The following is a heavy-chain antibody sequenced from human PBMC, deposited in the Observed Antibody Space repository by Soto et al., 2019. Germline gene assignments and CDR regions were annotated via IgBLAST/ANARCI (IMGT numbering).Heavy chain of an antibody. D-gene: IGHD3-10*02. Sequence: KQSLTCSVSGGYVNSGGDSWSWIRQPPGKGLEWIGFISPSGSPAYNPSLKSRVTISVDRSNNQIALEISSVTAADTAVYYCTRVVLAWGPGTLVTVSS. J-gene: IGHJ5*02. V-gene: IGHV4-30-2*01. CDR2: ISPSGSP. CDR1: GGYVNSGGDS. CDR3: TRVVLA.